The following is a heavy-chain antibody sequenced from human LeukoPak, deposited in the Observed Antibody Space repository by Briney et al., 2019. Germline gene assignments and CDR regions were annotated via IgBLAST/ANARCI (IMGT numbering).Heavy chain of an antibody. V-gene: IGHV1-18*01. D-gene: IGHD3-10*01. J-gene: IGHJ5*02. CDR3: ARLELRWSGELLFGKKNWFDP. CDR1: SYTFTSYG. Sequence: ASVKVSCKASSYTFTSYGIVWVRQAPGQGLEYMGWISAYNGNTDCAQKLQGRVTMTTDTSTSTAYMELRSLRSDDTAVYYCARLELRWSGELLFGKKNWFDPWGQGTLVTVSS. CDR2: ISAYNGNT.